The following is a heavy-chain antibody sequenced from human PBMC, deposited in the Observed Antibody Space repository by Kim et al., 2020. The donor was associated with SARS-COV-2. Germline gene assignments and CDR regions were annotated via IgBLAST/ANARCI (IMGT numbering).Heavy chain of an antibody. Sequence: SETLSLTCTVSGGSISSYYWSWIRQPPGKGLEWIGYIYYSGSTNYNPSLKSRVTISVDTSKNQFSLKLSSVTAADTAVYYCARAAGSSRYYDFWSGYSPFVYYGMDVWGQGTTVTVSS. J-gene: IGHJ6*02. CDR2: IYYSGST. CDR1: GGSISSYY. CDR3: ARAAGSSRYYDFWSGYSPFVYYGMDV. V-gene: IGHV4-59*01. D-gene: IGHD3-3*01.